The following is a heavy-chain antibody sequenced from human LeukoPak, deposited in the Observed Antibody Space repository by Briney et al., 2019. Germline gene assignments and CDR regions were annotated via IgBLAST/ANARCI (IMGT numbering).Heavy chain of an antibody. CDR3: ARGYCSGGSCPDTYYYYYYMDV. CDR1: GFTFSSYE. CDR2: ISSSGSTI. V-gene: IGHV3-48*03. J-gene: IGHJ6*03. D-gene: IGHD2-15*01. Sequence: PGGSLRLSCAASGFTFSSYEMNWVRQAPGKGLEWVSYISSSGSTIYYADSVKGRFTISRGNAKNSLYLQMNSLRAEDTAVYYCARGYCSGGSCPDTYYYYYYMDVWGKGTTVTVSS.